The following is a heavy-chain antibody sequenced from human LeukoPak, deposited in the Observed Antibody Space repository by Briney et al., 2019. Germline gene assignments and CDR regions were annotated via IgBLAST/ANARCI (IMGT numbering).Heavy chain of an antibody. V-gene: IGHV3-33*06. Sequence: GGSLRLTCAASGFTFSSYGMHWVRQAPGKGLEWVAVIWYDGSNKYYADSVKGRFTISRDNSKNTLYLQMNSLRAEDTAVYYCAKDRATKPNYLDYWGQGTLVTVSS. CDR2: IWYDGSNK. CDR1: GFTFSSYG. J-gene: IGHJ4*02. CDR3: AKDRATKPNYLDY.